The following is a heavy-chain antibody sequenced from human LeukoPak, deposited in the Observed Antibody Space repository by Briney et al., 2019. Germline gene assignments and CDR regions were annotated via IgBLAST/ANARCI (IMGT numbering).Heavy chain of an antibody. J-gene: IGHJ4*02. D-gene: IGHD2-2*01. CDR1: GYTFTGYY. CDR3: ARGALVVVPAAALDY. Sequence: ASVKVSCKASGYTFTGYYMHWVRQAPGQGLEWMGWINPNSGGTNYAQKFQGRVTMTRDTSISTAYMELSRLRSDDTAVYYCARGALVVVPAAALDYWGQGTLVTVSS. CDR2: INPNSGGT. V-gene: IGHV1-2*02.